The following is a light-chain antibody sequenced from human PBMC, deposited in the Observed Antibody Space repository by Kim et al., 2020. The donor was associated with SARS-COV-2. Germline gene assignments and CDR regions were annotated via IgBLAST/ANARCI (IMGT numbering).Light chain of an antibody. CDR1: SGNSGNA. V-gene: IGLV4-69*01. J-gene: IGLJ3*02. CDR2: LNSEGSH. CDR3: QTWGTGPWV. Sequence: ASVKRTCTRSSGNSGNAIAWHQQEQEKGPGYLMKLNSEGSHSKGDGIPDRFSGSSSGAERYLTIASLQSEDEADYYCQTWGTGPWVFGGGTQLTVL.